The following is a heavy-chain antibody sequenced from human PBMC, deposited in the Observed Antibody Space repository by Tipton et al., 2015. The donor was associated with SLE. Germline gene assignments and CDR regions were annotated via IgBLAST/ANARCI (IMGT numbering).Heavy chain of an antibody. D-gene: IGHD3-10*01. Sequence: TLSLTCTVSGGFLSGSIYYWGWIRQPPGKGLAWIGSVFYSGNTYYNPSLKSRVTISLDTSNNQFPLKLNSVTAADTAVYFCAREWGSTSNWGHGTLVTVSS. CDR3: AREWGSTSN. V-gene: IGHV4-39*06. CDR2: VFYSGNT. CDR1: GGFLSGSIYY. J-gene: IGHJ4*01.